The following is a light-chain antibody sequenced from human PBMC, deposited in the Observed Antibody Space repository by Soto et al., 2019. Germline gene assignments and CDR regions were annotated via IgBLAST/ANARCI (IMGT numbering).Light chain of an antibody. V-gene: IGLV1-47*01. J-gene: IGLJ2*01. CDR1: SSNIGSNY. Sequence: QSVLTQPPSASGTPGQRVTISCSGSSSNIGSNYLYWYQQFTGAAPKLLIYRNNQRPPGVPDRFSGSKSGTSASLAISGLRSEDEADYYCATWDDVLSGVVFGGGTKLTVL. CDR3: ATWDDVLSGVV. CDR2: RNN.